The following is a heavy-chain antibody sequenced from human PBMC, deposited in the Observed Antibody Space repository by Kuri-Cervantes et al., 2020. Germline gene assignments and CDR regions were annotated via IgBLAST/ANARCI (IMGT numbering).Heavy chain of an antibody. Sequence: GESLKISCKNSGYSFTNYWIGWVRQAPGQGLEWMGWISAYNGNTNYAQKLQGRVTMTTDTSTSTAYMELRSLRSDDTAVYYCARDRAMVRGVIIRSYYYYGMDVWGQGTTVTVSS. CDR2: ISAYNGNT. CDR1: GYSFTNYW. D-gene: IGHD3-10*01. V-gene: IGHV1-18*04. J-gene: IGHJ6*02. CDR3: ARDRAMVRGVIIRSYYYYGMDV.